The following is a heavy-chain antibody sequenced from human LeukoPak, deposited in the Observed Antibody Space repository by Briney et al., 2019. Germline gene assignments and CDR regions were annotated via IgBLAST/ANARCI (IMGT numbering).Heavy chain of an antibody. V-gene: IGHV1-69*13. CDR1: GGTFSSYA. CDR2: IIPIFGTA. D-gene: IGHD3-10*01. J-gene: IGHJ4*02. CDR3: AAVRFGESRNYFDY. Sequence: GASVKVSCKASGGTFSSYAISWVRQAPGQGLEWMGGIIPIFGTANYAQKFQGRVTITADESTSTAYMELSSLRSEDTAVYYCAAVRFGESRNYFDYWGQGTLVTVSS.